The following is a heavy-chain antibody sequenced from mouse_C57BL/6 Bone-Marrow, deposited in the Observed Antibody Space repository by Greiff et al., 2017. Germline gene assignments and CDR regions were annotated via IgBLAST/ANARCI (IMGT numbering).Heavy chain of an antibody. Sequence: EVQLQQSGAELVRPGSSVKMSCKTSGYTFTSYGINWVKQRPGQGLEWIGYIYIGNGYTAYNEKFKGKATLTSDTSSSTAYMQLSSLTSEDSAIXFCALYYYGSSCDYWGQGTTLTVSS. CDR3: ALYYYGSSCDY. D-gene: IGHD1-1*01. CDR1: GYTFTSYG. CDR2: IYIGNGYT. V-gene: IGHV1-58*01. J-gene: IGHJ2*01.